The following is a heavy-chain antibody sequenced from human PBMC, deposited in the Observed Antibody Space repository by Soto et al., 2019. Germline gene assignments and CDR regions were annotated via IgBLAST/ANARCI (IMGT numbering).Heavy chain of an antibody. CDR2: INHSGST. CDR3: ARGPGSKSDKNWFDP. D-gene: IGHD3-10*01. J-gene: IGHJ5*02. V-gene: IGHV4-34*01. CDR1: GGSFSGYY. Sequence: ASETLSLTCAVYGGSFSGYYWSWIRQPPGKGLEWIGEINHSGSTNYNPSLKSRVTISVDTSKNQFSLKLSSVTAADTAVYYCARGPGSKSDKNWFDPWGQGTLVTVSS.